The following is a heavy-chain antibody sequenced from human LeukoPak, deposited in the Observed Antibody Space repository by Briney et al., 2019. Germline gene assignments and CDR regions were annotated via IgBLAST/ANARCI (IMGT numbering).Heavy chain of an antibody. CDR3: AKEGYSSGWYPGYFDY. CDR2: ISGSGGST. CDR1: GFTFSSYA. D-gene: IGHD6-19*01. Sequence: PGGSLRLSCAASGFTFSSYAMSWVRQAPGKGLEWVSAISGSGGSTYYADSVKGRFTISRDNSKNTLYLQMNSLRAEDTAVYYCAKEGYSSGWYPGYFDYWGQGTLVTVSS. J-gene: IGHJ4*02. V-gene: IGHV3-23*01.